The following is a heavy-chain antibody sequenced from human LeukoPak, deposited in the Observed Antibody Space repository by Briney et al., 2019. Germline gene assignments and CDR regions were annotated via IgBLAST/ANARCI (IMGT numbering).Heavy chain of an antibody. Sequence: GGSLRLSCAASGFTFSSYAMYWVRQAPGKGLEWVAVISYDGSNKVYADSVKGRFTISRDSSKNTLYLQMNSLRPEDTAVYYCARDPDAFDIWGQGTMVTVSS. CDR2: ISYDGSNK. V-gene: IGHV3-30*04. CDR1: GFTFSSYA. CDR3: ARDPDAFDI. J-gene: IGHJ3*02.